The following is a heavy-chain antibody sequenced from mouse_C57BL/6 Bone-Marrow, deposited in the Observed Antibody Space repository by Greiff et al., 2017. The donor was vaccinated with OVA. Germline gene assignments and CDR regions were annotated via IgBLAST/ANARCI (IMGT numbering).Heavy chain of an antibody. D-gene: IGHD1-1*01. J-gene: IGHJ4*01. V-gene: IGHV10-3*01. CDR3: VREGVVATKDAMDY. CDR2: IRSKSSNYAT. Sequence: EVQLVESGGGLVQPKGSLKLSCAASGFTFNTYAMHWVRQAPGKGLEWVARIRSKSSNYATYYADSVKDRFTISRDDSQSMLYLQMNNLKTEDTAMYYCVREGVVATKDAMDYWGQGTSVTVSS. CDR1: GFTFNTYA.